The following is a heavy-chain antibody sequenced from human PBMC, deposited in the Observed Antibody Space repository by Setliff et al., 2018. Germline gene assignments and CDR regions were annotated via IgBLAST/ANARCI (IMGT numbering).Heavy chain of an antibody. CDR3: TGNHYYDSSGYYYDSYYYGMDV. V-gene: IGHV3-73*01. J-gene: IGHJ6*02. Sequence: GGSLRLSCAASGFTFSGSAMHWVRQASGKGLEWVGRIRSKANSYATAYAASVKGRFTISRDDSKNTAYLQMNSLKTEDTAVYYCTGNHYYDSSGYYYDSYYYGMDVWGQGTTVTVS. CDR2: IRSKANSYAT. CDR1: GFTFSGSA. D-gene: IGHD3-22*01.